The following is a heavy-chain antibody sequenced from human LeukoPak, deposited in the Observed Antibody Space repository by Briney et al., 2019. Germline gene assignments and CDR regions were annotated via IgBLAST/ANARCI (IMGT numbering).Heavy chain of an antibody. CDR3: ASGAGDGFSLYY. J-gene: IGHJ4*02. CDR1: GFTFSTYW. CDR2: IKQDGSDK. V-gene: IGHV3-7*01. D-gene: IGHD6-19*01. Sequence: GGSLRLSCAASGFTFSTYWMSWVRQAPGKGLEWVANIKQDGSDKYYVDSVKGRFTISRDNAKDSLYLQMHSLTAEDTAVYYCASGAGDGFSLYYWGQGTLVTVSS.